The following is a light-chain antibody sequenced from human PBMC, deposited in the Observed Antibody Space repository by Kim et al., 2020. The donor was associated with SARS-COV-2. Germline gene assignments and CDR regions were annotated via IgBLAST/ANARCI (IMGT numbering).Light chain of an antibody. J-gene: IGLJ2*01. V-gene: IGLV7-46*01. CDR1: TGAVTSGHY. CDR3: LLSYSDARV. Sequence: QAVVTQEPSLTVSPGGTVTLTCGSSTGAVTSGHYPYWFQLRPGQAPRTLIYDTSNKHSWTPDRFSGSLLGGKAALTLSGAQPEDEADYYCLLSYSDARVFGGGTQLTVL. CDR2: DTS.